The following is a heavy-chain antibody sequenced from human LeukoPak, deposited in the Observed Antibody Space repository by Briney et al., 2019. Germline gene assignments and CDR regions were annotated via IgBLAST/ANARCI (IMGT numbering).Heavy chain of an antibody. CDR2: INQDGSGK. V-gene: IGHV3-7*03. CDR1: GFTFSSHW. Sequence: GGSLRLSCAASGFTFSSHWMSWVRQAPGKGREWVANINQDGSGKYYVDSVKGRFTISRDNAKNSLYLQVNSLRAEDTAVYYCVRDHPAAGLIFDYWGQGTLVTVSS. J-gene: IGHJ4*02. CDR3: VRDHPAAGLIFDY. D-gene: IGHD6-13*01.